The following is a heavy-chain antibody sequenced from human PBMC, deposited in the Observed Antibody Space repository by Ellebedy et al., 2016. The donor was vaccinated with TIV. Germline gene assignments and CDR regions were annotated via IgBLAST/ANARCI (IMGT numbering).Heavy chain of an antibody. Sequence: AASVKVSCKTSGYTFTSYGVSWVRQAPGQGLEWMGWISGLNGKTTYARTVQGRVTLTTDTAARTFYMELTSLRSDDTAVYYCARDNTVGGTNWFDPWGQGTLVIVSS. CDR2: ISGLNGKT. V-gene: IGHV1-18*01. CDR3: ARDNTVGGTNWFDP. CDR1: GYTFTSYG. D-gene: IGHD6-19*01. J-gene: IGHJ5*02.